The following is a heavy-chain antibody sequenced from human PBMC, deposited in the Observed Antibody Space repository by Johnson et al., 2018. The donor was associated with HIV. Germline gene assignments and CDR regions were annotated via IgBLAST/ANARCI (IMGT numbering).Heavy chain of an antibody. CDR1: GFTFSSYA. V-gene: IGHV3-30-3*01. Sequence: HVPLVESGGGVVQPGRSLRLSCSASGFTFSSYAMHWVRQAPGKGLEWVAIISYDGSNKYYADSVKGRFTISRDNSKNTLYLQMNSLRPEDTAVYFCARGGLYIQFLAFDAFDIWGQGTMVTVSS. D-gene: IGHD4-11*01. CDR2: ISYDGSNK. CDR3: ARGGLYIQFLAFDAFDI. J-gene: IGHJ3*02.